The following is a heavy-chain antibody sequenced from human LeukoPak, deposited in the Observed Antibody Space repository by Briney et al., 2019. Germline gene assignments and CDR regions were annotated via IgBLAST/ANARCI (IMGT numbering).Heavy chain of an antibody. J-gene: IGHJ4*02. D-gene: IGHD3-16*02. CDR3: AKPHMITFGGIIVPDFDY. Sequence: GGSLRLSCAASGFTFSSYAMSWVRQAPGKGLEWVSAISGSGGSTYYAGSVKGRFTISRDNSKNTLYLQMNSLRAEDTAVYYCAKPHMITFGGIIVPDFDYWGQGTLVTVSS. V-gene: IGHV3-23*01. CDR1: GFTFSSYA. CDR2: ISGSGGST.